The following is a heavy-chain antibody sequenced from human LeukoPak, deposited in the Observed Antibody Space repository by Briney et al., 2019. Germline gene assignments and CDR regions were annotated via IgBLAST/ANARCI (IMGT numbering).Heavy chain of an antibody. V-gene: IGHV1-8*02. CDR3: ARVLKRTSSSIGY. CDR1: GYTLTGYY. D-gene: IGHD6-6*01. J-gene: IGHJ4*02. CDR2: MNPNSGNT. Sequence: GASVKVSCKASGYTLTGYYMHWVRQAPGQGLEWMGWMNPNSGNTGYAQKFQGRVTMTRNTSISTAYMELSSLRSEDTAVYYCARVLKRTSSSIGYWGQGTLVTVSS.